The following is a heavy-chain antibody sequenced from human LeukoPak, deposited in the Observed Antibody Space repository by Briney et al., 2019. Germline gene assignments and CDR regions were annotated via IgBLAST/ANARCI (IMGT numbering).Heavy chain of an antibody. J-gene: IGHJ4*02. D-gene: IGHD1-26*01. V-gene: IGHV3-21*01. CDR3: ARVLGGSYLDPYPYFDY. CDR1: GFTFSSYS. Sequence: GGSLRLSCAASGFTFSSYSMNWVRQAPGKGLEWVSSITSSSSYKYYADSVKGRFTISRDNAKNTLYLQMNSLRAEDTAVYYCARVLGGSYLDPYPYFDYWGQGTLVTVSS. CDR2: ITSSSSYK.